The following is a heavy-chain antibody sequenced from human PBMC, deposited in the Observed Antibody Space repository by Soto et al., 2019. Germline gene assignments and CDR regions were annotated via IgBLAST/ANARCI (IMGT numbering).Heavy chain of an antibody. CDR2: SSAYNGDT. CDR3: AREGAVVGSAVYYGMDV. J-gene: IGHJ6*02. CDR1: GYPFTSYS. Sequence: ASVKVSCKASGYPFTSYSFSWVRQAPGQGLEWMGWSSAYNGDTRYAQKFQGRVTMTADPYTDTAYMELRKLRSDDTGVYYCAREGAVVGSAVYYGMDVWGQ. D-gene: IGHD2-15*01. V-gene: IGHV1-18*04.